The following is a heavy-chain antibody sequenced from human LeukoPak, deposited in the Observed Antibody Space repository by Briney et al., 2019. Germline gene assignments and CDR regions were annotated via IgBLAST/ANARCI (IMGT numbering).Heavy chain of an antibody. Sequence: PGGSLRLSCAASGFTFSSHGMHWVRQAPGKGLEWVAVISYDGSNKYYADSVKGRFTISRDNSKNTLYLQMNSLRAEDTAVYCCAKDLPGTGDYWGQGTLVTVSS. CDR3: AKDLPGTGDY. CDR2: ISYDGSNK. V-gene: IGHV3-30*18. D-gene: IGHD1-14*01. CDR1: GFTFSSHG. J-gene: IGHJ4*02.